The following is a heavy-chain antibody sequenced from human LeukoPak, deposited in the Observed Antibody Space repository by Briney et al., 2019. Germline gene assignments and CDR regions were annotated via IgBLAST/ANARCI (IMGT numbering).Heavy chain of an antibody. CDR3: VRSVTTLSDFHN. V-gene: IGHV3-64D*09. CDR1: EFTLGSYI. Sequence: PGGSLRLSCLASEFTLGSYIMHWVRQAPGKGLEYVSAISNNGGSTYYADSVKGRFTISRDNSKNTLYLQMNSLRPEDTAVYYCVRSVTTLSDFHNWGQGTLVTVSS. D-gene: IGHD4-17*01. CDR2: ISNNGGST. J-gene: IGHJ4*02.